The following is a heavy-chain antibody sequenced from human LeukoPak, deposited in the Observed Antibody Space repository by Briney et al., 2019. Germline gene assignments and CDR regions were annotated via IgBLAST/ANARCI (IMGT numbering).Heavy chain of an antibody. Sequence: GESLQISCQGSGYAFSNYWIGWVRQMPGKGLEWMAIIYPGDPYARYSPSFQGQITISADKSINTAYLQWNNLKASDAAIYYCARQEATTWWSDYWGQGTLVTVSS. CDR2: IYPGDPYA. V-gene: IGHV5-51*01. CDR3: ARQEATTWWSDY. D-gene: IGHD2-8*02. CDR1: GYAFSNYW. J-gene: IGHJ4*02.